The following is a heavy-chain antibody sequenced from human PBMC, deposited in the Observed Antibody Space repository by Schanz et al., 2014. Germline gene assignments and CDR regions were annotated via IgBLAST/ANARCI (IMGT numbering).Heavy chain of an antibody. CDR2: IKQDGSEK. CDR1: GFTVSSNY. V-gene: IGHV3-7*01. J-gene: IGHJ4*02. Sequence: EVPLVESGGGLVQPGGSLRLSCAASGFTVSSNYMSWVRQAPGKGLEWVANIKQDGSEKYYLDSVRGRFTISRDNTKNFLHLEMNNLRAEDTAVYYCARGTDTAMEHRPFDYWGQGTLVTVSS. D-gene: IGHD5-18*01. CDR3: ARGTDTAMEHRPFDY.